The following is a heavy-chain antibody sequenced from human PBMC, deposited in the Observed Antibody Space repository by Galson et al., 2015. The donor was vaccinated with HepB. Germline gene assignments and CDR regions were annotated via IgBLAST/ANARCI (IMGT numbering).Heavy chain of an antibody. CDR2: ISYDGTYK. J-gene: IGHJ4*02. V-gene: IGHV3-30*03. D-gene: IGHD5-12*01. Sequence: SLRLSCAASGFTFTTYGMHWVRQAPGKGLEWVAVISYDGTYKYYTDSVKGRFTISRDNSKNTLYLQMNSLRAEDTAVYYCAAFAEGYDHSGFFDYWGQGTLVTVSS. CDR1: GFTFTTYG. CDR3: AAFAEGYDHSGFFDY.